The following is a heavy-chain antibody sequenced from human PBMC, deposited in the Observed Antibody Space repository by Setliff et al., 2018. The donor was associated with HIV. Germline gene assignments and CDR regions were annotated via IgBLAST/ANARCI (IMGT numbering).Heavy chain of an antibody. D-gene: IGHD3-16*01. CDR3: ARDMMRWLVMVPGATWGYFDS. Sequence: SETLSLTCTVSGYSISSGYWWVWIRQPPGKGLEWIGSIHQSGNTYANPSLKSRVTISVDTSMNQFSLNLTSVTAADTAVYFCARDMMRWLVMVPGATWGYFDSWGQGALVTVSS. J-gene: IGHJ4*02. V-gene: IGHV4-38-2*02. CDR1: GYSISSGYW. CDR2: IHQSGNT.